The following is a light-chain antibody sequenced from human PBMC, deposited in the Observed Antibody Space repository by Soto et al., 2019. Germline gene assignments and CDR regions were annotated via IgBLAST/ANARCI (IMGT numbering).Light chain of an antibody. CDR3: SSYTSSSTDV. CDR2: EVS. CDR1: SSDVGVYNY. Sequence: QSVLTQPASVAGSPGQSITISCTGTSSDVGVYNYVSCHQLHPGKAPKLMVYEVSNRPSGVSNRFSGSKSGNTASLTISGRQAEDEADYYCSSYTSSSTDVFGTGTKVTVL. V-gene: IGLV2-14*01. J-gene: IGLJ1*01.